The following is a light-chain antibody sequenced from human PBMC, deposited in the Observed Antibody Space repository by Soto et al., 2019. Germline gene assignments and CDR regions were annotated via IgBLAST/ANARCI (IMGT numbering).Light chain of an antibody. Sequence: QSVLTHPASVSGSPGQSSTISCTGTTSDVGRYNYVSWYQQHPGKAPKLIIYDVSNRPSGVSNRFSGSKSGNTASLTISGLQAEDEADYYCNSYTSSSTYVFGTGTKVTVL. CDR3: NSYTSSSTYV. J-gene: IGLJ1*01. CDR2: DVS. V-gene: IGLV2-14*01. CDR1: TSDVGRYNY.